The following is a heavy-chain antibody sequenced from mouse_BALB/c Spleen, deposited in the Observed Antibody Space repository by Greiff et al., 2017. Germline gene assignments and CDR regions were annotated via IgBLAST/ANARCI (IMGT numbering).Heavy chain of an antibody. CDR3: AREGQLGLRGFAY. D-gene: IGHD3-2*01. Sequence: VQLQQSGPGLVAPSQSLSITCTVSGFSLTSYGVHWVRQPPGKGLEWLGVIWAGGSTNYNSALMSRLSISKDNSKSQVFLKMNSLQTDDTAMYYCAREGQLGLRGFAYWGQGTLVTVSA. V-gene: IGHV2-9*02. CDR2: IWAGGST. CDR1: GFSLTSYG. J-gene: IGHJ3*01.